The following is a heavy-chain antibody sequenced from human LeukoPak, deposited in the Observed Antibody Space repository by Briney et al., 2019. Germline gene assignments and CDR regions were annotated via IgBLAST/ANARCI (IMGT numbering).Heavy chain of an antibody. J-gene: IGHJ4*02. CDR3: AGEIAAAGNADY. D-gene: IGHD6-13*01. V-gene: IGHV4-30-4*01. Sequence: TSQTLSLTCTVSGGSISSGDYYWSWIRQPPGKGLEWIGYIYYSGSTYYNPSLKSRVTISVDTSKNQFSLKLSSVTAADTAVYYCAGEIAAAGNADYWGQGTLVTVSS. CDR2: IYYSGST. CDR1: GGSISSGDYY.